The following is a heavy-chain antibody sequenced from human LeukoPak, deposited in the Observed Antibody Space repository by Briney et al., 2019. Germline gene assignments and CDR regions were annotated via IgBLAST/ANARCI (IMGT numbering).Heavy chain of an antibody. CDR2: IYTNGST. J-gene: IGHJ2*01. Sequence: SETLSLTCTVSGGSISSYYWSWIRQPAGKGLEWIGRIYTNGSTNYNPSLKSRVTMSVDTSKNQFSLKLSSVTAADTAVYYCARGGVTGIWFGELLPSFYWYFDLWGRGTLVTVSS. CDR1: GGSISSYY. CDR3: ARGGVTGIWFGELLPSFYWYFDL. D-gene: IGHD3-10*01. V-gene: IGHV4-4*07.